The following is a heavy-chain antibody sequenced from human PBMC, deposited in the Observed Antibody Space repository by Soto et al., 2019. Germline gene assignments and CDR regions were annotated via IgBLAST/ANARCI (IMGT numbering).Heavy chain of an antibody. V-gene: IGHV3-9*01. CDR3: AKGAISVTDLFDY. CDR2: ISWNIGNT. Sequence: EVQLVESGGGLVQPGRSLRLSCAASGFTFDDYAMHWVRQAPGKGLEWVSGISWNIGNTGYADSVKGRFTISRDNAKNSLYLQMNSLKTEDTALYYCAKGAISVTDLFDYWGQGTLVTVSS. D-gene: IGHD1-20*01. J-gene: IGHJ4*02. CDR1: GFTFDDYA.